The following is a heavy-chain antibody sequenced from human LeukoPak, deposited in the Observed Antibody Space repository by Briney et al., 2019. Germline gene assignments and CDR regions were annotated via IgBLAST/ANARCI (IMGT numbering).Heavy chain of an antibody. CDR1: GFTVITND. CDR2: LYSDGNT. CDR3: ARGVEPLAANTLAY. D-gene: IGHD1-14*01. V-gene: IGHV3-53*01. Sequence: GGSLKLSCAASGFTVITNDMTWVRQAPGKGLEWVSVLYSDGNTKYADSVQGRFTISRDNSKNTLYLEMNSLSPDDTAVYYCARGVEPLAANTLAYWGQGTLVTVSS. J-gene: IGHJ4*02.